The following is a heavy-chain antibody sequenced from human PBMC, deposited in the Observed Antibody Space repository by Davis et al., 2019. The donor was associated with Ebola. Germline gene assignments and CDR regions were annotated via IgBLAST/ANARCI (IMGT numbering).Heavy chain of an antibody. CDR3: ARGGKWLDLYYFDY. CDR1: EFTFSDYN. Sequence: PGGSLRLSCTVSEFTFSDYNMNWVRQAPGKGLEWVSSISRSSSYTYYADSVKGRFTTSRDNAKNSLYLQMNSLRAEDTAVYYCARGGKWLDLYYFDYWGQGSLVTVSS. V-gene: IGHV3-21*01. CDR2: ISRSSSYT. J-gene: IGHJ4*02. D-gene: IGHD6-19*01.